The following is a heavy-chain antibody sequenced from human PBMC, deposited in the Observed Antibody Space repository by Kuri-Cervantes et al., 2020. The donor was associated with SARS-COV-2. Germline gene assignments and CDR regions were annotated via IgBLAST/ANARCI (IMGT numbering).Heavy chain of an antibody. CDR2: ISSGSDYI. Sequence: GESLKISCAASGFTFRSYGVTWVRQAPGRGLEWVSSISSGSDYIYYADSVKGRFSVSRDNAENSLPLQMNSLTAGDTAVYYCARDRGYCDGGGCYSTGFSFDYWGQGALVTVSS. V-gene: IGHV3-21*01. CDR1: GFTFRSYG. CDR3: ARDRGYCDGGGCYSTGFSFDY. J-gene: IGHJ4*02. D-gene: IGHD2-15*01.